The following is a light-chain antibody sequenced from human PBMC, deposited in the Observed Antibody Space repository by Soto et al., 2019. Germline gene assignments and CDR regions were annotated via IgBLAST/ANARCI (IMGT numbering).Light chain of an antibody. Sequence: QSALTQPASVSGSPGQSITISCTGTSSDVGGYNYVSWYQQHPGKAPKLMIYEVSNRPSGVSNRFSGSKSGNTASLTISGLQAEDAADYYCSSYTSSSTPYVLGTGTKLTVL. CDR3: SSYTSSSTPYV. J-gene: IGLJ1*01. CDR2: EVS. CDR1: SSDVGGYNY. V-gene: IGLV2-14*01.